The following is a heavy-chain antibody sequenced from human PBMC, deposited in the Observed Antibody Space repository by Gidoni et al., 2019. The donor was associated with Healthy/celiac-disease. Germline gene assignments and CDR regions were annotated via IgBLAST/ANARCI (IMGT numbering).Heavy chain of an antibody. V-gene: IGHV4-59*08. D-gene: IGHD5-12*01. Sequence: QVQLQEPGPGLVKPSETLSLTCTVSGGSISRYYWSWIRQPPGKGLEWIGYIYYSGSTNYNPSLKSRVTISVDTSKNQFSLKLSSVTAADTAVYYCARHDGGDGYKKRLWYFDLWGRGTLVTVSS. J-gene: IGHJ2*01. CDR3: ARHDGGDGYKKRLWYFDL. CDR2: IYYSGST. CDR1: GGSISRYY.